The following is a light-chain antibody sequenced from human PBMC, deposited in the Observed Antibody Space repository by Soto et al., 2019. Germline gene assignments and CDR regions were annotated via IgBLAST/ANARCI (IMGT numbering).Light chain of an antibody. CDR1: SSDVGGYNY. Sequence: SVLTLPASVSASPGQSINISCTGTSSDVGGYNYVSWYQQHPGKAPKLMIYDVSNRPSGVSNRFSGSKSGNTASLTISGLQAEDEADYYCCSYTSSSTYVFGTGTKVTVL. CDR2: DVS. CDR3: CSYTSSSTYV. J-gene: IGLJ1*01. V-gene: IGLV2-14*01.